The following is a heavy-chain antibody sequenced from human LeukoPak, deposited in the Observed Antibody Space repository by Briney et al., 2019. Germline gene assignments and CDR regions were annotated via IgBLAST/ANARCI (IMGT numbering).Heavy chain of an antibody. J-gene: IGHJ5*02. V-gene: IGHV4-38-2*02. CDR1: GYSISSGYY. D-gene: IGHD3-10*01. CDR2: IYHSGKS. Sequence: PSETLSLTCSVSGYSISSGYYWDWIRQPPGKGLEWIASIYHSGKSYYNPSLESRVTISVDTSKNQFSLRLSSVTATDTAMYYCARHGWDYPSGTYYTFDPWGQGTLVTVSS. CDR3: ARHGWDYPSGTYYTFDP.